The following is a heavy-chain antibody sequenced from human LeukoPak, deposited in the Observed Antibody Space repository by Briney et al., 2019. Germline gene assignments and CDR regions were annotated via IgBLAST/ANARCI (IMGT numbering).Heavy chain of an antibody. CDR3: AKGLRVRGVIGVFDFHGLDV. Sequence: GGSLRLSCAASGFSFISYAMSWVRQAPGKGLEWVSGISGGGGTIDYTDSVKGRFTISRDNSKDTLYLQMNSLRAEDTAVYYCAKGLRVRGVIGVFDFHGLDVWGQWTTVTVSS. D-gene: IGHD3-10*01. J-gene: IGHJ6*02. CDR2: ISGGGGTI. CDR1: GFSFISYA. V-gene: IGHV3-23*01.